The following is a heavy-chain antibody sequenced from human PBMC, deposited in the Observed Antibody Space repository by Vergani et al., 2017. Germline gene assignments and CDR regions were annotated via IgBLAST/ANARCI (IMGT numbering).Heavy chain of an antibody. CDR1: GFTFSSDA. CDR3: AKDSHSGRAAGFFDY. V-gene: IGHV3-23*01. D-gene: IGHD6-13*01. CDR2: ISGSGGST. J-gene: IGHJ4*02. Sequence: EVQLLESGGGLVQPGGSLRLSCAASGFTFSSDAMSWVRQAPGKGLEWVSAISGSGGSTYYADSLKGRFTISRDNSKNSLYLQMNSLRTEDTALYYCAKDSHSGRAAGFFDYWGQGTLVTVSS.